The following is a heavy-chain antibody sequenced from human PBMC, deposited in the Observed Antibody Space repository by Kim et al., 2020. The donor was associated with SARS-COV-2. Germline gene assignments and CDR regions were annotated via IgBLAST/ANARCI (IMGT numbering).Heavy chain of an antibody. CDR2: ISYDGSNK. D-gene: IGHD6-13*01. CDR1: GFTFSSYA. CDR3: ARDSIAAAGTRSFQH. Sequence: GGSLRLSCAASGFTFSSYAMHWVRQAPGKGLEWVAVISYDGSNKYYADSVKGRFTISRDNSKNTLYLQMNSLRAEDTAVYYCARDSIAAAGTRSFQHWG. J-gene: IGHJ1*01. V-gene: IGHV3-30*04.